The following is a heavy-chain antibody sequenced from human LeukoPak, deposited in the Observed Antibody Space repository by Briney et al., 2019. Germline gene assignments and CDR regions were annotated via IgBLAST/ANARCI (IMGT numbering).Heavy chain of an antibody. CDR3: ARGLGDFWSGYFPFDY. V-gene: IGHV1-2*02. CDR1: GYTFTGYY. CDR2: INPNSGGT. D-gene: IGHD3-3*01. Sequence: ASVKVSCKASGYTFTGYYMHRVRHAPGQGLEWMGWINPNSGGTNYAQKFQGRVAMTRDTSISTAYMELSRLRSDDTAVYYCARGLGDFWSGYFPFDYWGQGTLVTVSS. J-gene: IGHJ4*02.